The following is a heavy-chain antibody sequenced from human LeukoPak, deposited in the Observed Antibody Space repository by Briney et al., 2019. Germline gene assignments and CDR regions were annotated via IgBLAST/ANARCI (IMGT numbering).Heavy chain of an antibody. CDR2: ISAYNGNT. CDR3: ARGYCSSTSCDFPDY. CDR1: GYTFTSYV. D-gene: IGHD2-2*01. V-gene: IGHV1-18*01. J-gene: IGHJ4*02. Sequence: GASVKLSCKASGYTFTSYVISWVRQSPGHGLECMGWISAYNGNTNNAQKLQGGVTMTTDTSTSTAYMELRSLRSDDTAVYYCARGYCSSTSCDFPDYWGQGTLVTVSS.